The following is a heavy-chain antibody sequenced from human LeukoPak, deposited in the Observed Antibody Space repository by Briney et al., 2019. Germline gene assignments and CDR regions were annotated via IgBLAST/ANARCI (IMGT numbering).Heavy chain of an antibody. D-gene: IGHD3-3*01. Sequence: ASVKVSCKASGYTFTGYYMHWVRQATGQGLEWMGWMNPNSGNTGYAQKFQGRVTMTRNTSISTAYMELSSLRSEDTAVYYCARGVNYDFWSGYYFLGAYYYGMDVWGQGTTVTVSS. CDR3: ARGVNYDFWSGYYFLGAYYYGMDV. CDR1: GYTFTGYY. V-gene: IGHV1-8*02. CDR2: MNPNSGNT. J-gene: IGHJ6*02.